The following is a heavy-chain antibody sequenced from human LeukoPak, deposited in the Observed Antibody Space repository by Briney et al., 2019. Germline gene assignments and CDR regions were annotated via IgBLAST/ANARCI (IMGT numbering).Heavy chain of an antibody. J-gene: IGHJ4*02. D-gene: IGHD3-10*01. CDR3: ARDPAGFDYFDY. CDR1: GVSSSGYY. Sequence: SETLSLTCSVSGVSSSGYYWSWIRQPPGNGLEWIGYIYYSGSNNYNQSLKSRVTIAVDASRNQFSLKLRSGTAADTAVYYCARDPAGFDYFDYWGQGTLVTVSS. V-gene: IGHV4-59*01. CDR2: IYYSGSN.